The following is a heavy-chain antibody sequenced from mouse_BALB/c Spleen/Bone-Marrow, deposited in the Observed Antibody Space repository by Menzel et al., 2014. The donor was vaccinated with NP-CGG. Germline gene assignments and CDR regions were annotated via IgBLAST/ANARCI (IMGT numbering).Heavy chain of an antibody. V-gene: IGHV1-14*01. D-gene: IGHD2-14*01. CDR3: ARGGRYDGAWFAY. CDR2: INPYNDGT. Sequence: LQESGPELVKPGASVKTSCKASGYTFTSYVMHWVKQKPGQGLEWIGYINPYNDGTKYNEKFKGKATLTSDKSSSTAYMELSSLTSEDSAVYYCARGGRYDGAWFAYWDQGTLVTVSA. CDR1: GYTFTSYV. J-gene: IGHJ3*01.